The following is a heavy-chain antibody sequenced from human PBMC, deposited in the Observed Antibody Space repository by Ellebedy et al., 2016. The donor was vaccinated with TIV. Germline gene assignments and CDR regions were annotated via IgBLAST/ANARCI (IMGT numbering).Heavy chain of an antibody. CDR2: IKQDESKK. J-gene: IGHJ3*02. D-gene: IGHD1-26*01. Sequence: GESLKISCAASGFTFSSYWMTWVRQAPGKGLEWVANIKQDESKKYYGDSVKGRFTISRDNAKNSLYLQMNGLRAEDTALYYCARDGEWELPSDSFDIWGQGTMVTVSS. CDR1: GFTFSSYW. V-gene: IGHV3-7*01. CDR3: ARDGEWELPSDSFDI.